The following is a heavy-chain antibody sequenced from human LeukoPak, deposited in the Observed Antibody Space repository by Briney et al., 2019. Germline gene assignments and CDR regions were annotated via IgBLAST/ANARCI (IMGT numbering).Heavy chain of an antibody. CDR1: GYSFTSYW. CDR3: ARVFLEDYYYYGMDV. D-gene: IGHD3-3*01. V-gene: IGHV5-51*01. CDR2: IYPGDSDT. J-gene: IGHJ6*02. Sequence: GESLKISCQGSGYSFTSYWIGWVRQMPGKGLEWMGIIYPGDSDTRYSPSFQGQVTISADKSISTAYLQWSSLKASDTAMYYCARVFLEDYYYYGMDVWGQGTTITVSS.